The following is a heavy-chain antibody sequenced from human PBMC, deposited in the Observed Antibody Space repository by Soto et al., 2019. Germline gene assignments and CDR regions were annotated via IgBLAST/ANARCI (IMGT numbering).Heavy chain of an antibody. CDR3: AREGGAADFDY. J-gene: IGHJ4*02. CDR1: GFTFSSYG. Sequence: QVQLVESGGGVVQPGRYLRLSCGASGFTFSSYGMHWVRQAPGKGLEWVAVIWYDGSNKYYADSVKGRFTISRDNSKNTLYLQMNSLRAEDTAVYYCAREGGAADFDYWGQGTLVTVSS. D-gene: IGHD1-26*01. V-gene: IGHV3-33*01. CDR2: IWYDGSNK.